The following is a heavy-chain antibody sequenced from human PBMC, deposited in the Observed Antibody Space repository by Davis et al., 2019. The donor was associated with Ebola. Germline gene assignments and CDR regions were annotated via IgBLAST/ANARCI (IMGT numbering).Heavy chain of an antibody. D-gene: IGHD3-3*01. J-gene: IGHJ6*02. CDR2: IIPILGIA. Sequence: SVKVSCKASGGTFSSYAISWVRQAPGQGLEWMGRIIPILGIANYAQKFQGRVTITADKSTSTAYMELSSLRAEDTAVYYCARDRNTIFGVAYYYYGMDVWGQGTTVTVSS. CDR1: GGTFSSYA. CDR3: ARDRNTIFGVAYYYYGMDV. V-gene: IGHV1-69*04.